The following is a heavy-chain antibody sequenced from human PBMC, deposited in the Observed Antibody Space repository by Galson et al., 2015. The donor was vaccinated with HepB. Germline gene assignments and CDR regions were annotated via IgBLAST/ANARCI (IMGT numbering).Heavy chain of an antibody. CDR3: AKDTLLRNYYYYGRDV. Sequence: SLRLSCAASGFTFSSYSMHWVRQAPGKGLEWVAVISYGGSNKYYADSVKGRFTISRDNTKNMLYLQMNSLRAEDTAVYYCAKDTLLRNYYYYGRDVWGQGTTVTVSS. D-gene: IGHD2-15*01. CDR2: ISYGGSNK. CDR1: GFTFSSYS. V-gene: IGHV3-30*18. J-gene: IGHJ6*02.